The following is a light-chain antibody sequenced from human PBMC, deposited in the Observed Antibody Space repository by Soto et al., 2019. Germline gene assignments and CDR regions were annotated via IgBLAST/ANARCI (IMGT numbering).Light chain of an antibody. CDR2: SAS. J-gene: IGKJ3*01. CDR1: QAIGSY. Sequence: IQLTQSPSSLSASVGDTVTITCRASQAIGSYFAWYQQRPGTAPKLLIYSASTLHSGVPSRFSGSGSGTDFTLTISSLQPEDFATYYCQQVDSYPRTFGPVTTVEIK. V-gene: IGKV1-9*01. CDR3: QQVDSYPRT.